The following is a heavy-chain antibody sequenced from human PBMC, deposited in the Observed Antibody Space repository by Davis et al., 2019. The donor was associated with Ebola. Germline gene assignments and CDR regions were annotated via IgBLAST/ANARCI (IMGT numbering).Heavy chain of an antibody. CDR2: IYHSGST. CDR1: GGSISSGGYS. V-gene: IGHV4-30-2*01. J-gene: IGHJ6*02. Sequence: PSETLSLTCAVSGGSISSGGYSWSWIRQPPGKGLEWIGYIYHSGSTYYNPSLKSRVTISVDTSKNQFSLKLSSVTAADTAVYYCARGTNIAARPGYYGMDVWGQGTTVTVSS. D-gene: IGHD6-6*01. CDR3: ARGTNIAARPGYYGMDV.